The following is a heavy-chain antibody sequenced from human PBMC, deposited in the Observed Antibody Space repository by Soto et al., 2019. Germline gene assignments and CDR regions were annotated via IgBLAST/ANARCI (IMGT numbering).Heavy chain of an antibody. CDR3: ARDRRCSGGSCYSIDYYGMDV. CDR1: GFTFSSYW. V-gene: IGHV3-7*01. D-gene: IGHD2-15*01. Sequence: GGSLRLSCAASGFTFSSYWMSWVRQAPGKGLEWVANIKQDGSEKYYVDSVKGRFTISRDNAKNSLYLQMNSLRAEDTAVYYCARDRRCSGGSCYSIDYYGMDVWGQGTTVTVSS. J-gene: IGHJ6*02. CDR2: IKQDGSEK.